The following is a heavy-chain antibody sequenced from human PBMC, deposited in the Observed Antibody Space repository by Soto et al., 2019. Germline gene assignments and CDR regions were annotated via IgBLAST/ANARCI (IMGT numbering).Heavy chain of an antibody. V-gene: IGHV1-69*01. CDR2: IIHVFGTA. CDR3: VSGRVTTYLTEFDY. J-gene: IGHJ4*02. D-gene: IGHD4-17*01. Sequence: QVQLVQSGAEVKKPGSSVKLSCKVSGGTFISYAISWVRHAPGRGLEWMGGIIHVFGTANYTQQCQGRVTITADQTTSTAYMELSSLRSEATALYFCVSGRVTTYLTEFDYWGQGSLVTVSS. CDR1: GGTFISYA.